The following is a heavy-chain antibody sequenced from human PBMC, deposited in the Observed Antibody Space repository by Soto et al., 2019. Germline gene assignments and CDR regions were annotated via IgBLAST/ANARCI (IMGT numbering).Heavy chain of an antibody. CDR3: ARDRAARTFDY. CDR1: GFTFSDSY. D-gene: IGHD6-6*01. V-gene: IGHV3-11*01. J-gene: IGHJ4*02. Sequence: QVQLVESGGGLVKPGGSLRLSCAASGFTFSDSYMTWIRQAPGKGLEWVSYINYSGTTTYYADSVKGRFTISRDNAKNSLYLQMNSLRAEDTAVYYCARDRAARTFDYCGQGTLVTVSS. CDR2: INYSGTTT.